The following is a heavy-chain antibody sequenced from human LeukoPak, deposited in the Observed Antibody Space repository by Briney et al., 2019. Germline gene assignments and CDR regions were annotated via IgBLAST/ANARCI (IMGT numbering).Heavy chain of an antibody. CDR2: INPNSGGT. D-gene: IGHD3-10*01. CDR3: ARTMVRGVNWFDP. V-gene: IGHV1-2*02. CDR1: GYTFTSYD. J-gene: IGHJ5*02. Sequence: ASVKVSCKASGYTFTSYDINWVRQAPGQGLEWMGWINPNSGGTNYAQKFQGRVTMTRDTSISTAYMELSRLRSDDTAVYYCARTMVRGVNWFDPWGQGTLVTVSS.